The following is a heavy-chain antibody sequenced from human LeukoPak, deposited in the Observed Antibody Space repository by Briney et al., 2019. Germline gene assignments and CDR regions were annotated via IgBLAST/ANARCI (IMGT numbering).Heavy chain of an antibody. CDR2: IWYDGSKK. V-gene: IGHV3-33*06. Sequence: GSLRLSCAASGFTFSSYGMHWVRQAPGKGLEWVAVIWYDGSKKYYADSVKGRFTISRDNSKNTLYLQMNSLRAEDTAVYYCAKRPGRFTFGDRDFDYWGQGTLVTVSS. J-gene: IGHJ4*02. CDR1: GFTFSSYG. D-gene: IGHD3-16*01. CDR3: AKRPGRFTFGDRDFDY.